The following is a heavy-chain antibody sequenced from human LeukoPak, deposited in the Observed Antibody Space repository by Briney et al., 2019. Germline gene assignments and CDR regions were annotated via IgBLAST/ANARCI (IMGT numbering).Heavy chain of an antibody. CDR2: IDWDDDK. J-gene: IGHJ4*02. D-gene: IGHD3-22*01. CDR3: ARTQGVDYYDSSGYYYTFDY. CDR1: GFSLSTSGMC. V-gene: IGHV2-70*11. Sequence: SGPALVKPTQTLTLTCTFSGFSLSTSGMCVSWIRQPPGKALEWLARIDWDDDKYYSTSLKTRLTIYKDTSKNQVVLTMTNMDPVDTATYYCARTQGVDYYDSSGYYYTFDYWGQGTLVTVSS.